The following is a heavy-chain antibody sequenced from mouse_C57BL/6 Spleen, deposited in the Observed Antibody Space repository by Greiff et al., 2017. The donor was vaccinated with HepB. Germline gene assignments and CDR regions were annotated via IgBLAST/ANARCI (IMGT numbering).Heavy chain of an antibody. CDR1: GYAFTNYL. CDR2: INPGSGGT. Sequence: QVQLKQSGAELVRPGTSVKVSCKASGYAFTNYLIEWVKQRPGQGLEWIGVINPGSGGTNYNEKFKGKATLTADKSSSTAYMQLSSLTSEDSAVLFCARSEYEGGDAFDYWGQGTTLTVSS. D-gene: IGHD5-2*01. CDR3: ARSEYEGGDAFDY. J-gene: IGHJ2*01. V-gene: IGHV1-54*01.